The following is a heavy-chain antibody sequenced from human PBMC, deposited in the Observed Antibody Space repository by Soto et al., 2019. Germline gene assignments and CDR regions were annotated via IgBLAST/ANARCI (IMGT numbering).Heavy chain of an antibody. CDR1: GFTFSSYA. V-gene: IGHV3-23*01. J-gene: IGHJ3*02. D-gene: IGHD3-22*01. Sequence: LRLSCAASGFTFSSYAMSWVRQAPGKGLEWVSAISGSGGSTYYADSVKGRFTISRDNSKNTLYLQMNSLRAADTAVYYCARIPNYDSSGHDAFDIWGQGTMVTVSS. CDR2: ISGSGGST. CDR3: ARIPNYDSSGHDAFDI.